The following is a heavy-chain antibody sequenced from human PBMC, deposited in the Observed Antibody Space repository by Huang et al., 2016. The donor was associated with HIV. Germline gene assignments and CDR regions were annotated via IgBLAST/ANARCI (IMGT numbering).Heavy chain of an antibody. V-gene: IGHV1-3*01. CDR1: GYNFTSRG. CDR2: INPGKGNT. J-gene: IGHJ5*02. D-gene: IGHD5-12*01. CDR3: ASGQRMRESDIVATIPVS. Sequence: QVHLVQSGPEVKKPGASVKVSCKASGYNFTSRGLNWVRQAPGQRLEWMGYINPGKGNTKYSPKFQDRGTLTRDISANTAYMQLSRLTSEDTAVYYCASGQRMRESDIVATIPVSWGQGALVTVSS.